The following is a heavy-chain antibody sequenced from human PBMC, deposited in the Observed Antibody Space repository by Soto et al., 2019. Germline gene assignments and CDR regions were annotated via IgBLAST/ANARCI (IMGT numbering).Heavy chain of an antibody. CDR2: MNPNSGNT. V-gene: IGHV1-8*01. Sequence: QVQLVQSGAEVKKPGASVKVSCKASGYTFTSYDINWVRQATGQGLEWMGWMNPNSGNTGYAQKFQGRVTMTRNTSISTASMELSSRGSEDTAVYYCGRVTTYYSSCSCYYPAGMGVWGQGTTVTVSS. D-gene: IGHD3-22*01. CDR1: GYTFTSYD. CDR3: GRVTTYYSSCSCYYPAGMGV. J-gene: IGHJ6*02.